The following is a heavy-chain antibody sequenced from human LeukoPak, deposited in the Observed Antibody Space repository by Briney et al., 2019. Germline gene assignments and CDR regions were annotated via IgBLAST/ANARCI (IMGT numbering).Heavy chain of an antibody. D-gene: IGHD6-19*01. CDR1: RFTFSSYK. CDR2: ISSSSSYI. J-gene: IGHJ4*02. Sequence: GGSLRLSCAAPRFTFSSYKVNWARQAPGKGLEWVSSISSSSSYIYYADSVKGRFTISRDNARNSLYLQMNSLRAEDTAVYYCARESGSGAFDYWGQGTLVTVSS. V-gene: IGHV3-21*01. CDR3: ARESGSGAFDY.